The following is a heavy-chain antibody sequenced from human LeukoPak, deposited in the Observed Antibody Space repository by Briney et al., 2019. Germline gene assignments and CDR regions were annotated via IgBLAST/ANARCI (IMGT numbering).Heavy chain of an antibody. J-gene: IGHJ6*02. CDR2: MSYDGTTQ. CDR1: GFTFTAYA. CDR3: ARGGEKGPRVEARGVIIETHHYYYYYGMDV. D-gene: IGHD3-10*01. Sequence: GGSLRLSCAASGFTFTAYAMHWVRQAPGKGLEWVSVMSYDGTTQYYADSLKGRFTISRDNSKNTLYLQMNSLRAEDTAVYYCARGGEKGPRVEARGVIIETHHYYYYYGMDVWGQGTTVTVSS. V-gene: IGHV3-30*14.